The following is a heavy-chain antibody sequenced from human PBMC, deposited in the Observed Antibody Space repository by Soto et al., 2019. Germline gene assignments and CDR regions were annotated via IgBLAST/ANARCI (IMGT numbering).Heavy chain of an antibody. CDR1: GFTFNDYT. CDR3: NAGHLYPSLDFDY. V-gene: IGHV3-49*04. CDR2: IRSKAYGGTT. J-gene: IGHJ4*02. D-gene: IGHD2-8*01. Sequence: GGSLRLSCTASGFTFNDYTLSWVRQAPGKGLEWVGFIRSKAYGGTTEYAASVKGRFTISRDDSKSIAYLQMNSLKTEDTAVYYCNAGHLYPSLDFDYWGQGTLATVSS.